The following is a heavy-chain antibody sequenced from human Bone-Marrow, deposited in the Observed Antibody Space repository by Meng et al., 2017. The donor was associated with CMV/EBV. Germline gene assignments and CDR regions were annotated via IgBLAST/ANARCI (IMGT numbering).Heavy chain of an antibody. CDR2: ISWNSRII. D-gene: IGHD3-10*01. CDR3: AKGSYSLAGSYFDY. Sequence: GGSLRLSCAASGFTFDDYAMHWVRQAPGKGLEWVSGISWNSRIIDYADSVKGRFTISRDNAKNSLYLQMNSLRAEDTAFYYCAKGSYSLAGSYFDYWGQGTLVTVSS. V-gene: IGHV3-9*01. J-gene: IGHJ4*02. CDR1: GFTFDDYA.